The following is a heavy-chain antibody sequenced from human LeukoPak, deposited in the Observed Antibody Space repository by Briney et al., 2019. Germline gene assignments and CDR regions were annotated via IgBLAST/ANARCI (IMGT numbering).Heavy chain of an antibody. CDR1: GYSISSGYY. CDR3: ARGRLMYYYGSGSYENWFDP. CDR2: INHSGST. Sequence: SETLSLTCTVSGYSISSGYYWSWIRQPPGKGLEWIGEINHSGSTNYNPSLKSRVTISVDTSKNQFSLKLSSVTAADTAVYYCARGRLMYYYGSGSYENWFDPWGQGTLVTVSS. V-gene: IGHV4-38-2*02. D-gene: IGHD3-10*01. J-gene: IGHJ5*02.